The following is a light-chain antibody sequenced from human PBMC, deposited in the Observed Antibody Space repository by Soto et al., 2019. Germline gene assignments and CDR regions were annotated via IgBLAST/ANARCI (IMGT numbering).Light chain of an antibody. CDR3: SSYSSSSTPI. V-gene: IGLV2-14*01. J-gene: IGLJ2*01. CDR1: SSDVGGYNY. CDR2: DVT. Sequence: QSALTQSASVSGSPGQSITISCTGTSSDVGGYNYVSWYQQHPGKAPKLMIFDVTNRPSGVSIRFSGSKSGNTASLTISGLQAEDEADYYCSSYSSSSTPIFGGGTELTVL.